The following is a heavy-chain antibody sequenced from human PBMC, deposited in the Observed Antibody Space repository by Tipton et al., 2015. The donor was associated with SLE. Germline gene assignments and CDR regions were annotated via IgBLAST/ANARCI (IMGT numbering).Heavy chain of an antibody. D-gene: IGHD3-3*01. V-gene: IGHV4-39*01. J-gene: IGHJ5*02. CDR3: ARQEWVTKPNCFDP. CDR2: VFYSGTT. CDR1: GGSINTNNYY. Sequence: TLSLTCTVSGGSINTNNYYWGWVRQPPGKGLEWIGSVFYSGTTYYKPSLRSRVTISIDTPKNQFSLKLSSVTAADTAVYYCARQEWVTKPNCFDPWGPGILVTVSS.